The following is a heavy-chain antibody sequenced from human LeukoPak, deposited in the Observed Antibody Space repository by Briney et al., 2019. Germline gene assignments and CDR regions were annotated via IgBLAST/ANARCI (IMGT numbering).Heavy chain of an antibody. J-gene: IGHJ4*02. D-gene: IGHD3-10*01. CDR3: ARVSWFGELTPPFDY. V-gene: IGHV4-30-2*01. Sequence: ESSHTVSLTHALSGRSISSGHHSFPWIRHPPRKRLERIGYIYHSGNTYYNPYLKSRVTISVDRSKNQFSLKLSSVTAADTAVYYCARVSWFGELTPPFDYWGQGTLVTVSS. CDR1: GRSISSGHHS. CDR2: IYHSGNT.